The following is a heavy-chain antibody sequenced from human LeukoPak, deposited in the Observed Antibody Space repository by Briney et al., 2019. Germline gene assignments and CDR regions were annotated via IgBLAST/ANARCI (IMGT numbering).Heavy chain of an antibody. V-gene: IGHV1-2*02. CDR1: GYTFTDYY. J-gene: IGHJ3*01. CDR3: ARYYYDTISVFDV. D-gene: IGHD3-22*01. CDR2: INPNSGGT. Sequence: GSVKVSCKASGYTFTDYYMHWVRQAPGQGLEWMGWINPNSGGTNYAQKFQGRVTMTRDTSISTAYMELSRLRSDDTAVYYCARYYYDTISVFDVWGQGTRVTVSA.